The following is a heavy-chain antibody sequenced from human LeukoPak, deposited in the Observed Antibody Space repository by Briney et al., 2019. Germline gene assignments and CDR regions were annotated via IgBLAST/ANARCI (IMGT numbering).Heavy chain of an antibody. Sequence: SVKVSCKTSGRTFSSYSISWVRQAPGQGLEWMGKIIPIFGTANYAQDFQRRVTVTTDESTNTAYMEVSSLRSEDTAVYYCAKDLIDTMDGGGYFDYWGQGTLVTVSS. CDR3: AKDLIDTMDGGGYFDY. CDR2: IIPIFGTA. J-gene: IGHJ4*02. D-gene: IGHD2/OR15-2a*01. CDR1: GRTFSSYS. V-gene: IGHV1-69*05.